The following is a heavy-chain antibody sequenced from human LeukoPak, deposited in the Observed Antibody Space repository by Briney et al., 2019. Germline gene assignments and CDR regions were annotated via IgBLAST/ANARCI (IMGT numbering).Heavy chain of an antibody. J-gene: IGHJ4*02. CDR2: FDPEDGET. V-gene: IGHV1-24*01. Sequence: ASVKVSCKVSGYTLTELSMHWVRQAPGKGLEWMGGFDPEDGETIYAQKFQGRVTMTEDTSTDTAYMELSSLRSEDTAVYYCATCLSSGWYQTFDYWGQGTLVTVSS. CDR1: GYTLTELS. CDR3: ATCLSSGWYQTFDY. D-gene: IGHD6-19*01.